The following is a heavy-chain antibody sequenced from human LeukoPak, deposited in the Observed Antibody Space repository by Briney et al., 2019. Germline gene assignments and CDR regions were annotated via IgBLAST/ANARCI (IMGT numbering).Heavy chain of an antibody. Sequence: GASVKVSCKVSGYTLTELSMHWVRQAPGKGLEWMGGFDPEDGETIYAQKFQGRVTMTEDTSTDTAYMELSSLRSEDTAVYYCATGVLWFGELLPNDYWGQGTLVTVSS. J-gene: IGHJ4*02. CDR2: FDPEDGET. D-gene: IGHD3-10*01. CDR1: GYTLTELS. V-gene: IGHV1-24*01. CDR3: ATGVLWFGELLPNDY.